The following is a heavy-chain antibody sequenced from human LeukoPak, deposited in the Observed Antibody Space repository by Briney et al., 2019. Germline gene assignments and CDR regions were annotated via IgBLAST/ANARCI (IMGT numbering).Heavy chain of an antibody. D-gene: IGHD6-19*01. CDR1: GFSLTHDA. CDR3: AREKFLEWYAVAGTFGYFDY. J-gene: IGHJ4*02. CDR2: VSKDTVTK. Sequence: PGGSLRLSCAASGFSLTHDAIHWVRQAPGKGLEWVAVVSKDTVTKFYRDSVKGRFTISRDNAKNSLYLQMNSLRAEDTAVYYCAREKFLEWYAVAGTFGYFDYWGQGTLVTVSS. V-gene: IGHV3-30*03.